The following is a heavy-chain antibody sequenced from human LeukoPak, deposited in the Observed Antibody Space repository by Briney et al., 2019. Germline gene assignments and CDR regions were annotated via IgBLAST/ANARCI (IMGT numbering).Heavy chain of an antibody. V-gene: IGHV3-64*01. J-gene: IGHJ3*02. D-gene: IGHD3-9*01. CDR1: GFTSSNYA. Sequence: PGGSLRLSCTASGFTSSNYAMHWVRQAPGKGLEYVSAISSGGGSTYYANSVKGRFTISRDNSKNTLYLQMGSLRAEDMAVYYCARGVPYYDILTGGSFDIWGQGTMVTVSS. CDR3: ARGVPYYDILTGGSFDI. CDR2: ISSGGGST.